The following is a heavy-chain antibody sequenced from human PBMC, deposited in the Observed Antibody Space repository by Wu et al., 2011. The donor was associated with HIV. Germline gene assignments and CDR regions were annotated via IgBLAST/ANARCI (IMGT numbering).Heavy chain of an antibody. Sequence: QVQLVQSGAEVKKPGASVKVSCKASGYTFSDYYMHWVRQAPGQGLEWMGWINPNSGGTKYAQKFQGRVTMTRDTSISTAYMDLNRLRSDDTAVYYCACSGYPTPPATFYYYYYMDVWGKGTTVTVSS. CDR2: INPNSGGT. D-gene: IGHD6-19*01. J-gene: IGHJ6*03. CDR3: ACSGYPTPPATFYYYYYMDV. CDR1: GYTFSDYY. V-gene: IGHV1-2*02.